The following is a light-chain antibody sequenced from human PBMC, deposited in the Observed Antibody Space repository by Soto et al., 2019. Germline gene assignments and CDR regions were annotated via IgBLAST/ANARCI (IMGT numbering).Light chain of an antibody. Sequence: QVPQSHSSLSASVGDRVTITCRASQSISSYLNWYQQKPGKAPKLLIYAASSLQSGVPSRFSGSGFGTDFTLTISSLQPEDFATYYCQQADTFPITFGQGTRLAI. CDR1: QSISSY. CDR3: QQADTFPIT. J-gene: IGKJ5*01. V-gene: IGKV1-39*01. CDR2: AAS.